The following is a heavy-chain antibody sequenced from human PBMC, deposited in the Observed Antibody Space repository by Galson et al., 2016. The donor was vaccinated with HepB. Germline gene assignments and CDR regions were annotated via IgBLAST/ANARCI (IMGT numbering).Heavy chain of an antibody. CDR2: LMHVGGEK. V-gene: IGHV3-30*19. CDR1: GFTFSNYG. CDR3: ARGYYNAMDV. Sequence: SLRLSCAVSGFTFSNYGMYWVRQAPGKGLEWVAVLMHVGGEKDYGDSVKGRFTISRDDSKNTLHLQMNSLRGDDTAVYYCARGYYNAMDVWGQGATVTVSS. J-gene: IGHJ6*02.